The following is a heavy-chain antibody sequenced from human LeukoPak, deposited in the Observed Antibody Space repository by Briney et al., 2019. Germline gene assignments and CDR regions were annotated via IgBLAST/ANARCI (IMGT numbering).Heavy chain of an antibody. V-gene: IGHV1-2*02. CDR2: INTNSGGT. CDR1: GYTFTDYY. D-gene: IGHD2-2*01. CDR3: AREWVCSSTSCYEINWFDP. Sequence: ASVKVSCKASGYTFTDYYIHWVRQAPGQGLEWMGWINTNSGGTNYAQKFQGRVTMTRDTSISTAYMELSRLRSDDTAVYYCAREWVCSSTSCYEINWFDPWGQGTLVTVSS. J-gene: IGHJ5*02.